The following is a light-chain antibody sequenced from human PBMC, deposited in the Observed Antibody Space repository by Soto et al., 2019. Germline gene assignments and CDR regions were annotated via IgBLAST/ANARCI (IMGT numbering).Light chain of an antibody. Sequence: DIQMTQSPSSLSASVGDRVTITCQARQDISNHLHWYQQKPGKAPKLLIYDASNLETGVPSRFSGSGSGTDFVFTISSLQPDDIATYYCQPYVHKISFGGGTKVEIK. J-gene: IGKJ4*01. CDR1: QDISNH. CDR2: DAS. CDR3: QPYVHKIS. V-gene: IGKV1-33*01.